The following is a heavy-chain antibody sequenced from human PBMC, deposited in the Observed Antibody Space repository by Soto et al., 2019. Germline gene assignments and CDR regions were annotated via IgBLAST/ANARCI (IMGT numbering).Heavy chain of an antibody. CDR3: AHKGGRGAAMDV. CDR1: GFSLSTSAEG. J-gene: IGHJ6*02. CDR2: IYWDDDE. V-gene: IGHV2-5*02. Sequence: QITLKESGPTLVKPTQTLTLTCTFSGFSLSTSAEGVAWIRQPPGKALEWLALIYWDDDERYSSFLKSRPTTXKXXSKNQVVLTMTNMDPVDTATYFCAHKGGRGAAMDVWGQGTTVTVSS. D-gene: IGHD2-15*01.